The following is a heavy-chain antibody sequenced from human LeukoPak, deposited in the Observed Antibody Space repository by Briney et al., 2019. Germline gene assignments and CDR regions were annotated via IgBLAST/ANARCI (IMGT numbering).Heavy chain of an antibody. CDR3: AKGPYGGYYYYGMDA. CDR2: ISGSGGST. CDR1: GFTFSSYA. V-gene: IGHV3-23*01. D-gene: IGHD4-23*01. J-gene: IGHJ6*02. Sequence: GGSLRLSCAASGFTFSSYAMSWVRQAPGKGLEWVSAISGSGGSTYYADSVKGRFTISRDNSKNTLYLQMNSLRAEDTAVYYCAKGPYGGYYYYGMDAWGQGTTVTVSS.